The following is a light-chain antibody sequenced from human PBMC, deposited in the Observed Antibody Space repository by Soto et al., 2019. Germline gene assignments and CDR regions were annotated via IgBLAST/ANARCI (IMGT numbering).Light chain of an antibody. CDR2: RAS. V-gene: IGKV3-15*01. CDR3: QHYHDSPNT. J-gene: IGKJ2*01. CDR1: QRVRYN. Sequence: TESPATVAVSPGEGATLPRSASQRVRYNLAWYQQKPGQAPRRLIYRASTRATGVPARFSGSGSGTEFTLTISSLQSEDVAVYFCQHYHDSPNTFGQGTKLEIK.